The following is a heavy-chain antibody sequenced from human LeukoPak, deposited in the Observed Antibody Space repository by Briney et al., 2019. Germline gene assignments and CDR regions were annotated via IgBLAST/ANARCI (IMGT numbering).Heavy chain of an antibody. CDR2: MYISGST. D-gene: IGHD1-26*01. Sequence: PSETLSLTCTVSGVSITNYYWAWIRQPAGKGLEWIGRMYISGSTNYNPSLKRRVTISIDKANNQFSLKQRYVTAADPAVYYCARDYLVGAPLDSWGQGTQVTVSS. V-gene: IGHV4-4*07. CDR3: ARDYLVGAPLDS. CDR1: GVSITNYY. J-gene: IGHJ4*02.